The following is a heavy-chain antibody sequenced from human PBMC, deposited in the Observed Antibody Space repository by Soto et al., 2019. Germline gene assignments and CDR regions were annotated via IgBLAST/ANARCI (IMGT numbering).Heavy chain of an antibody. CDR2: ISYDGIKK. CDR3: AKGVRTQSLYYYGVDV. D-gene: IGHD1-7*01. J-gene: IGHJ6*02. Sequence: PGGSLRLSCAASGFNFSSYGMHWVRQAPGKGLEWVAIISYDGIKKYYADSMKGRFTISRDNSKNTLYLQINSLRAEDTAAYYCAKGVRTQSLYYYGVDVWGQGTTVTVSS. V-gene: IGHV3-30*18. CDR1: GFNFSSYG.